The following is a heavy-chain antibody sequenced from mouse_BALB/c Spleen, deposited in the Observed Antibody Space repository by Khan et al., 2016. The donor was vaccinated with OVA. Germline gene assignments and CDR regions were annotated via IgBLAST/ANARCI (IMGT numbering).Heavy chain of an antibody. CDR3: ARDYGYDEGFGY. CDR1: GYTFTSYY. D-gene: IGHD2-2*01. Sequence: QVQLKESGPELVKPGASVKMSGKASGYTFTSYYIHGVKQRPGQGLGWIGWIYPGDGSSNYNEKFKGKTTLNEEKSSSTVYMLISSLTSEDSAIYFCARDYGYDEGFGYWGQGTLVTVSA. V-gene: IGHV1S56*01. CDR2: IYPGDGSS. J-gene: IGHJ3*01.